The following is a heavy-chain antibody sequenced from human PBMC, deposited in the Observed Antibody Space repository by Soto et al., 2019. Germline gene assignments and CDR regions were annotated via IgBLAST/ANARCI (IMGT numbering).Heavy chain of an antibody. J-gene: IGHJ6*02. CDR1: GFTFSNYA. CDR2: ISDSGGRT. D-gene: IGHD2-15*01. CDR3: EKAFCNGGSCLYVMDV. V-gene: IGHV3-23*01. Sequence: PGGSLRLSCAASGFTFSNYAISWVRQAPGKGLEWVSIISDSGGRTNYADSVKGRFTISRDNSKNMLYLQVNSLRAEDTAEYYCEKAFCNGGSCLYVMDVWGQGTTVTVSS.